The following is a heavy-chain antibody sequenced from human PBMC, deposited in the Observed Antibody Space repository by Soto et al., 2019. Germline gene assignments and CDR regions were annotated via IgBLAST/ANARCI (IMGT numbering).Heavy chain of an antibody. J-gene: IGHJ4*02. Sequence: SETLSLTCAVYGGSFSGYYWTWIRQPPGTGLEWIGEINHSGSTNYNPSLKSRVTISVDTSKNQFSLKLTSVTAADTAVYYCARDRGYYDSSGYYKSETWIDYWGQGTLVTVSS. D-gene: IGHD3-22*01. V-gene: IGHV4-34*01. CDR3: ARDRGYYDSSGYYKSETWIDY. CDR1: GGSFSGYY. CDR2: INHSGST.